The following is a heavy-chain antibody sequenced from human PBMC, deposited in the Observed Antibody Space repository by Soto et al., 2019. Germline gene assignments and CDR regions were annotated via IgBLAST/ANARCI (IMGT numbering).Heavy chain of an antibody. CDR3: ARGQLSYYVWGSYRYHFDY. Sequence: QVQLQQWGAGLLKPSETLALTCAVYVWSFSGYYWSWIRQPPGKGLVWIGEINHSGSTNYNPSLQSRVTISVDTSKNQFSLKLSSVTAADTAVYYCARGQLSYYVWGSYRYHFDYWGQGTVVTVSS. D-gene: IGHD3-16*02. CDR1: VWSFSGYY. CDR2: INHSGST. J-gene: IGHJ4*02. V-gene: IGHV4-34*01.